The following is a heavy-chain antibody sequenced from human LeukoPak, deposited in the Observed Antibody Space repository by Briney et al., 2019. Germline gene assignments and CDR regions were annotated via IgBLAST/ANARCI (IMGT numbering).Heavy chain of an antibody. CDR2: ISAYNGNT. Sequence: ASVKVSCKASGYTFTSYGISWVRQAPGQGLEWMGWISAYNGNTNYAQKLQGRVTMTTDTSTITAYMELRSLRSDDTAVYYCALERTRYYYYGMDVWGQGTTVTVSS. J-gene: IGHJ6*02. CDR3: ALERTRYYYYGMDV. CDR1: GYTFTSYG. D-gene: IGHD1-14*01. V-gene: IGHV1-18*01.